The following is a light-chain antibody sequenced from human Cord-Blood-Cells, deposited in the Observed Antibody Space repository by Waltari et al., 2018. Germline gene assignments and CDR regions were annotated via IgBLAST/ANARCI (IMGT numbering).Light chain of an antibody. CDR2: AAS. CDR1: QGISNS. V-gene: IGKV1-NL1*01. J-gene: IGKJ1*01. Sequence: DIQMTQSPSSLSASVGDRVTITCRASQGISNSLAWYQQNPGKDPKLLLYAASRLESGVPSRFSGSGSGTDYTLTISSLQPEDFATYYCQQYYSTPWTFGQGTKVEIK. CDR3: QQYYSTPWT.